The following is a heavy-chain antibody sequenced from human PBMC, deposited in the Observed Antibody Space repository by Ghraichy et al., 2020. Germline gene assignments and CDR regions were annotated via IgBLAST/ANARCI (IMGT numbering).Heavy chain of an antibody. Sequence: ETLSLTCAASGFTFSAYCMGWVRQAPGRGLEWVAIINQDGSSKYFVDSLNGRFTISRDNTKHSLYLQMNSLRAEDTALYYCASATRSVSPTCYWGQGTLVTVSS. D-gene: IGHD1-14*01. CDR2: INQDGSSK. V-gene: IGHV3-7*01. J-gene: IGHJ4*02. CDR3: ASATRSVSPTCY. CDR1: GFTFSAYC.